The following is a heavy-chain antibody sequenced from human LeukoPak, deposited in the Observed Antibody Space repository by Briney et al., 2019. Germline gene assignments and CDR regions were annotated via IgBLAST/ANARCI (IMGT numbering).Heavy chain of an antibody. D-gene: IGHD6-13*01. CDR3: AKAQYSSSFAFDI. Sequence: GGSLRLSCAASGFTFSSYAMSWVRQAPGKGLEWVSVIYSGGSTYYADSVKGRFTISRDNSKNTLYLQMNSLRAEDTAVYYCAKAQYSSSFAFDIWGQGTMVTVSS. J-gene: IGHJ3*02. V-gene: IGHV3-23*03. CDR1: GFTFSSYA. CDR2: IYSGGST.